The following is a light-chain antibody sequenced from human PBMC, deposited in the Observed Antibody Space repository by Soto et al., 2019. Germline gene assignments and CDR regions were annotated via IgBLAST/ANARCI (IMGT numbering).Light chain of an antibody. V-gene: IGKV3-20*01. CDR2: GAS. CDR1: QSVSSSY. J-gene: IGKJ1*01. CDR3: QQYGSSPQT. Sequence: TLSFSPGEKATLSCHASQSVSSSYLAWYQQKPGQAPRLLIYGASSRATGIPDRFSGSGSGTDFTLTISRLEPEDFAVYYCQQYGSSPQTFGQGTKV.